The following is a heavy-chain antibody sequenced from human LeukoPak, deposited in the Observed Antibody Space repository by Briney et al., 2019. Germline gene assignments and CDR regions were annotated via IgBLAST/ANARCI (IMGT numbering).Heavy chain of an antibody. J-gene: IGHJ3*02. D-gene: IGHD3-10*01. V-gene: IGHV4-34*01. Sequence: SETLSLTCAVSGGSFSGYYWSWIRQPPGKGREGIGKINHSGSTNYNPSLKSRVTISLDTSKNQFSLKLSSVTAADTAVYYCARGLYYYASRSFFGIWGQGTMVTVSS. CDR2: INHSGST. CDR1: GGSFSGYY. CDR3: ARGLYYYASRSFFGI.